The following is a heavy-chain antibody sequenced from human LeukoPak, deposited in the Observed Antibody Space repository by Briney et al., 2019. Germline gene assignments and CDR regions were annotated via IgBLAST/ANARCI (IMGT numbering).Heavy chain of an antibody. CDR3: ARGPSDYCDSSGHYFDY. CDR1: GYSISNGCY. Sequence: KPSETLSLTCTVSGYSISNGCYWGWIRQPPGKGLEWIGSFYHSGSTYYNPSLKSRVTISVDTSKNQFSLRLSSVTAADTAVYYCARGPSDYCDSSGHYFDYWGQGTLVTVSS. J-gene: IGHJ4*02. D-gene: IGHD3-22*01. V-gene: IGHV4-38-2*02. CDR2: FYHSGST.